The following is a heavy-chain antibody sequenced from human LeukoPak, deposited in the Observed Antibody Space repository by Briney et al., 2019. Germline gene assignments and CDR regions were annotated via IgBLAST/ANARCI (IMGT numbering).Heavy chain of an antibody. Sequence: PGRSLRLSCAASGFTFSSYGMHWVRQAPGKGLEWVALISYDGSNKYYADSVKGRFTISGDNSKNTLYLQMDSLRAEDTAVYYCAKRTKVGATTFYYYGMDVWGQGTTVTVSS. J-gene: IGHJ6*02. CDR2: ISYDGSNK. CDR1: GFTFSSYG. CDR3: AKRTKVGATTFYYYGMDV. V-gene: IGHV3-30*18. D-gene: IGHD1-26*01.